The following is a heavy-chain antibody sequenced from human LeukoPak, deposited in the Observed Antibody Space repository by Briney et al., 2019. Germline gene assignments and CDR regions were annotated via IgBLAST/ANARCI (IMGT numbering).Heavy chain of an antibody. Sequence: GGSLRLSCAASGFTFSSYAMSWVRQAPGKGLVWVSRINSDGSSTSYADSVKGRFTISRDNAKNTLYLQMNSLRAEDTAVYYCATRTRTDIVVAPPGYWGQGTLVTVSS. CDR1: GFTFSSYA. CDR3: ATRTRTDIVVAPPGY. CDR2: INSDGSST. V-gene: IGHV3-74*01. D-gene: IGHD2-15*01. J-gene: IGHJ4*02.